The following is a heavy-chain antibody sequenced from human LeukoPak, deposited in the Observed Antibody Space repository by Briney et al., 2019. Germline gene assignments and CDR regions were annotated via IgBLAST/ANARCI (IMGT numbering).Heavy chain of an antibody. Sequence: GGSLRLSCAASGFTFRSNWMHWVRQAPGKGLVWVSRINSDGSSTSYADSVKGRFTISRDNAKNTLYLQMNSLRAEDTAVYYCARDLLWFGDPGAFDIWGQGTMVTVSS. V-gene: IGHV3-74*01. D-gene: IGHD3-10*01. CDR2: INSDGSST. J-gene: IGHJ3*02. CDR3: ARDLLWFGDPGAFDI. CDR1: GFTFRSNW.